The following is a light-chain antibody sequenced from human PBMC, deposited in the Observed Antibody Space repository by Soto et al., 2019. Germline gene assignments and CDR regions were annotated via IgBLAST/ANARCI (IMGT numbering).Light chain of an antibody. CDR3: QQYTDWPWGT. Sequence: EVLMTQSPATLSLSPGETATLSRRASQSVHSNLAWFQQHPGQAPRLLIYGASSRATGIPVRFSGSGSGTEFTLTISSLQPEDFAVYYCQQYTDWPWGTFGGGTKVDIK. V-gene: IGKV3-15*01. CDR1: QSVHSN. CDR2: GAS. J-gene: IGKJ4*01.